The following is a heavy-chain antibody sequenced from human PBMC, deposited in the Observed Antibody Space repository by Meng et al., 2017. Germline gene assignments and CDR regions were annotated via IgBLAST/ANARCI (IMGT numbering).Heavy chain of an antibody. Sequence: GGSLRLSCAAPGFTFSSYWMSWVRQAPGKGLEWVANIKQDGSEKYYVDSVKGRFTISRDNAKNSLYLQMNSLRAEDTAVYYCARDRNDVLYYYDSSGYYGSFDIWGQGTMVTVSS. D-gene: IGHD3-22*01. V-gene: IGHV3-7*01. J-gene: IGHJ3*02. CDR2: IKQDGSEK. CDR3: ARDRNDVLYYYDSSGYYGSFDI. CDR1: GFTFSSYW.